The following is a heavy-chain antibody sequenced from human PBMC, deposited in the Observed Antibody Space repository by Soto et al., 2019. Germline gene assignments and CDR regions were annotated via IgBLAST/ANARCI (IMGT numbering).Heavy chain of an antibody. CDR3: ALGGDNVVVPAEGKRNWYDP. V-gene: IGHV1-46*03. Sequence: ASVKVSCKASGYTFTSYYMHWVRQAPGQGLEWMGIINPSGGSTSYAQKFQGRVTMTRDTSTSTVYMELSSLRSEDTAVYYCALGGDNVVVPAEGKRNWYDPWGQGTLVTVSS. D-gene: IGHD2-2*01. CDR1: GYTFTSYY. CDR2: INPSGGST. J-gene: IGHJ5*02.